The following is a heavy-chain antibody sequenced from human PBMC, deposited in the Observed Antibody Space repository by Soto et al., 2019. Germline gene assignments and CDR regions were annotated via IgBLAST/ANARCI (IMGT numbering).Heavy chain of an antibody. CDR2: TYYRSKWHT. Sequence: SQTLSLTCDISVDSVSSTSSIWNWIRPSPSRGLEWLGRTYYRSKWHTDYAVSVRGRITINPDTPKNQVFLQLSSVTPDDTAVYFCARDLHGTYYYDSWGQGTLVTVSS. V-gene: IGHV6-1*01. CDR3: ARDLHGTYYYDS. D-gene: IGHD1-1*01. J-gene: IGHJ4*02. CDR1: VDSVSSTSSI.